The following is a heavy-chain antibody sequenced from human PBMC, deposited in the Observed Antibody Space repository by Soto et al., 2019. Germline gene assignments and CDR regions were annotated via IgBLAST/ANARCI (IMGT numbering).Heavy chain of an antibody. J-gene: IGHJ4*02. Sequence: QVQMVQSGAEVKKPGASVEVSCKASGYAFSSYGISWVRQAPGQGLEWMGWISAYNGNTKYAEGFQGRVTMTTDTYTSTAYMDLRYLRPDDTAVYYCARDPGTYSGSYRYWGQGTLATVSS. D-gene: IGHD1-26*01. CDR3: ARDPGTYSGSYRY. V-gene: IGHV1-18*04. CDR2: ISAYNGNT. CDR1: GYAFSSYG.